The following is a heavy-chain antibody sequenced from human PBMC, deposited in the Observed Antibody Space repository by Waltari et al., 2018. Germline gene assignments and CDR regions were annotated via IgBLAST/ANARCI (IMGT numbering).Heavy chain of an antibody. CDR2: ISYDGSNK. CDR3: AKERSSWGAGYFQH. V-gene: IGHV3-30*18. D-gene: IGHD6-13*01. Sequence: QVQLVESGGGVVQPGRSLRLSCAASGFTFSSYGMHWVRQAPGKGLEWVAVISYDGSNKYYADSVKGRFTISRDNSKNTLYLQMNSLRAEDTAVYYCAKERSSWGAGYFQHWGQGTLVTVSS. CDR1: GFTFSSYG. J-gene: IGHJ1*01.